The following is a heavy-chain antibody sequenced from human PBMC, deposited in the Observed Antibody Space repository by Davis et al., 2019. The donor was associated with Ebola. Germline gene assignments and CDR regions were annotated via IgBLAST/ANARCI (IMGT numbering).Heavy chain of an antibody. CDR3: AGYSSSSFRSDYYYGMDV. J-gene: IGHJ6*02. CDR1: GYTFTSYA. CDR2: INAGNGNT. Sequence: ASVQVSCKASGYTFTSYAMHLVRQAPGQRLEWMGWINAGNGNTKYSQKFQGRVTITRDTSASTAYMELSSLRSEDTAVYYCAGYSSSSFRSDYYYGMDVWGQGTTVTVSS. V-gene: IGHV1-3*01. D-gene: IGHD6-6*01.